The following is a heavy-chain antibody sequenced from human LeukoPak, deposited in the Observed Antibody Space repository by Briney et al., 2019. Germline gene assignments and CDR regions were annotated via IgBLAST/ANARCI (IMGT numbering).Heavy chain of an antibody. Sequence: EASVKVSCKASGYTFTGYYIHWVRQAPGQGLEWMGWINADNGGTRYAEKFQGRVTMTRDTSISTAYMELSRLTSDDTALYHCARGHCTNAVCRTFDYWGQGTLVTVSS. D-gene: IGHD2-8*01. CDR3: ARGHCTNAVCRTFDY. CDR2: INADNGGT. J-gene: IGHJ4*02. V-gene: IGHV1-2*02. CDR1: GYTFTGYY.